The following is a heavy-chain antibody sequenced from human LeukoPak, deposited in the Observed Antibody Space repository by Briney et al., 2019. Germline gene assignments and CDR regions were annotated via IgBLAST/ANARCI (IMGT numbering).Heavy chain of an antibody. D-gene: IGHD3-3*01. Sequence: PGGSLRLSCAASGFTYSSYAMHWVRQAPGKGLEWVAVISYDGSNKYYADSVKGRFTISRDNSKNTLYLQMNSLRAEDTAVYYCARDHSITIFGVVIITDAFDIWGQGTMVTVSS. J-gene: IGHJ3*02. V-gene: IGHV3-30*04. CDR2: ISYDGSNK. CDR3: ARDHSITIFGVVIITDAFDI. CDR1: GFTYSSYA.